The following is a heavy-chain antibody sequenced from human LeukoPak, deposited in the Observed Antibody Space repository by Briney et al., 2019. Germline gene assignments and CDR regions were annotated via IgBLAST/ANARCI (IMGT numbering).Heavy chain of an antibody. CDR3: ASRSSIWSGYQDTLYYFDS. J-gene: IGHJ4*02. CDR1: GGSMSGQF. Sequence: SETLSLTCTVSGGSMSGQFWSWFRQPPGKGLEWIGYIHSSGSTNYSPSLKSRVTISVDTSKNQFSLKLSSVTAADTAVYYCASRSSIWSGYQDTLYYFDSWGQGTLVTVSS. CDR2: IHSSGST. V-gene: IGHV4-59*11. D-gene: IGHD3-3*01.